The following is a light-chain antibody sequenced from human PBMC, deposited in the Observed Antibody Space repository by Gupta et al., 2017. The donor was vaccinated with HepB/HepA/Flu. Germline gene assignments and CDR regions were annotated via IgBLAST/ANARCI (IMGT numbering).Light chain of an antibody. CDR2: LGS. CDR1: QSLLHSNGYNY. J-gene: IGKJ2*01. CDR3: RQALPTPHT. Sequence: DIVMTQSPLPLPITPGEPASISCRSSQSLLHSNGYNYLDWYLQKPGQSPQLLIYLGSNRASGVPDRFSGSGSGTDFTLKISRVEAEDVGVYYCRQALPTPHTFGQGTKLEIK. V-gene: IGKV2-28*01.